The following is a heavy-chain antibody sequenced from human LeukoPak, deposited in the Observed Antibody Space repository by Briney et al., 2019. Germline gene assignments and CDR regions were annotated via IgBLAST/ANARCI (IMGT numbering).Heavy chain of an antibody. D-gene: IGHD6-19*01. Sequence: ASVKVSCRASGYSYTGYYMHWVGQAPGQGLEWMGWISPNSGVTNYAQKFQGRVTMTRDTSISTAYMELSRLRSDDTAVYYCARDQSSGSSYYFDYWGQGTLVTVSS. J-gene: IGHJ4*02. CDR1: GYSYTGYY. CDR3: ARDQSSGSSYYFDY. V-gene: IGHV1-2*02. CDR2: ISPNSGVT.